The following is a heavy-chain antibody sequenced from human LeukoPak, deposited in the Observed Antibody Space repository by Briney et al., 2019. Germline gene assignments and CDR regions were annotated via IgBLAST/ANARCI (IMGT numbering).Heavy chain of an antibody. CDR1: GYTFTSYA. Sequence: GASMKVSCKASGYTFTSYAMHWVRQAPGQRLEWMGWINAGNGNTNYSQEFQGRVTITRDTSASTAYMELSSLRSEDMAVYYCARGLRSARGYYYYMDVWGKGTTVTVSS. V-gene: IGHV1-3*03. D-gene: IGHD6-6*01. CDR3: ARGLRSARGYYYYMDV. J-gene: IGHJ6*03. CDR2: INAGNGNT.